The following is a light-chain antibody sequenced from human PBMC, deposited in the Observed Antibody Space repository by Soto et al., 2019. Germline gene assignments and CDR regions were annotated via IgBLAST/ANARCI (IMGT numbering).Light chain of an antibody. J-gene: IGLJ1*01. Sequence: QSALTQPPSASGSPGQSVTISCAGTSSDVGGYHYVSWYQQHPGKPPKLVIYEVSKRPSGVPDRFSGSKSGNTASLTVAGLQAEDEADYCSSYGGRDIFSVFGTGTKVTVL. CDR1: SSDVGGYHY. V-gene: IGLV2-8*01. CDR2: EVS. CDR3: SSYGGRDIFSV.